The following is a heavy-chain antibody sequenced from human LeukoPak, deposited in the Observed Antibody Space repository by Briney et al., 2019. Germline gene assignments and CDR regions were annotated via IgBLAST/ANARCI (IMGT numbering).Heavy chain of an antibody. V-gene: IGHV3-49*03. Sequence: GGSLRLSCTASGFTFGDYAMSWFRQAPGKGLEWVGFTRSEAYGGTTEYAASVKGRFAISRDDSKGIAYLQMNSLKTEDTAVYYCTRVGTMTAVAVDYWGQGTLVTVSS. J-gene: IGHJ4*02. CDR2: TRSEAYGGTT. D-gene: IGHD3-22*01. CDR1: GFTFGDYA. CDR3: TRVGTMTAVAVDY.